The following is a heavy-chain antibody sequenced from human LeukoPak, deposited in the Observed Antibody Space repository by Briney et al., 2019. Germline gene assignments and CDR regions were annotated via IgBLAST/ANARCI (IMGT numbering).Heavy chain of an antibody. J-gene: IGHJ4*02. CDR2: IYYSKNT. CDR1: GGSISSSSAY. D-gene: IGHD5-18*01. V-gene: IGHV4-39*01. CDR3: ASPRGFSYGYFDY. Sequence: SETLSLTCTVSGGSISSSSAYWGWIRQPPGKGLEWIGSIYYSKNTYYNPSLKSRVTISADTSKNQFSLTLGSVSATDTAVYYCASPRGFSYGYFDYWGQGTLVTVSS.